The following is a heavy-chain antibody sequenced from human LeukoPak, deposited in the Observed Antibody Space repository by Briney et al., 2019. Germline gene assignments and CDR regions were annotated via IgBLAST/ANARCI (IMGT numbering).Heavy chain of an antibody. Sequence: GGSLRLSCAASGFTFSSYGMHWVRQAPGKGLEWVAVISYDGSNKYYADSAKGRFTISRDNSKDTLYLQMNSLRAEDTAVYYCAKDPTGNFDYWGQGTLVTVSS. CDR1: GFTFSSYG. V-gene: IGHV3-30*18. CDR2: ISYDGSNK. D-gene: IGHD1-14*01. J-gene: IGHJ4*02. CDR3: AKDPTGNFDY.